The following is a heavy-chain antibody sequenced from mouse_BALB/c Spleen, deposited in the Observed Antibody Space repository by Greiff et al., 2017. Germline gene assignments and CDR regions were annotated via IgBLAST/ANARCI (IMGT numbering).Heavy chain of an antibody. Sequence: VQLQQSGAELVKPGASVKLSCTASGFNIKDTYMHWVKQRPEQGLEWIGRIGPANGNTKYDPKFPGKATITADTSSNTAYLQLSSLTSEDTAVYYCARGLRLRYAMDYWGQGTSVTVSS. V-gene: IGHV14-3*02. CDR1: GFNIKDTY. D-gene: IGHD1-2*01. CDR2: IGPANGNT. CDR3: ARGLRLRYAMDY. J-gene: IGHJ4*01.